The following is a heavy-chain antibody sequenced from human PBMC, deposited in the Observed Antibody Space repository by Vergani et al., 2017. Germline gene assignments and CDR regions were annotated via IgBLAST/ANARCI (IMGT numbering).Heavy chain of an antibody. Sequence: QVQLQESGPGLVKPSETLSLTCTVSGGSISSYYWSWIRQPPGKGLEWIGYIYYSGRTNYNPSLKSRVTISVDTSKNQFSLKLSSVTAADTAVYYCARVDYCDIVTGYSCGVDYWGQGTLVTVSS. CDR2: IYYSGRT. D-gene: IGHD3-9*01. CDR3: ARVDYCDIVTGYSCGVDY. J-gene: IGHJ4*02. V-gene: IGHV4-59*01. CDR1: GGSISSYY.